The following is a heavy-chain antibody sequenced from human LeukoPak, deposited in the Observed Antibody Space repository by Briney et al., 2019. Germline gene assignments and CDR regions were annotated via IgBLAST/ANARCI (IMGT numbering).Heavy chain of an antibody. Sequence: VASVEVSCMASGYTFNSYGISWVRQAPGQGLQWMGWISAYNGNTNYAQKLQGRVTMTTDTSTRTVHMELRSLRADDTAVYYCARGLQENLAWLKAFSAFDIWGQGTMVTVSS. CDR3: ARGLQENLAWLKAFSAFDI. J-gene: IGHJ3*02. CDR1: GYTFNSYG. V-gene: IGHV1-18*01. CDR2: ISAYNGNT. D-gene: IGHD5-24*01.